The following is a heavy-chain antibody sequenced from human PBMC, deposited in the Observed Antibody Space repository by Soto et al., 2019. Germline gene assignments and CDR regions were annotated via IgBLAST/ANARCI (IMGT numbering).Heavy chain of an antibody. V-gene: IGHV4-34*01. J-gene: IGHJ4*02. Sequence: PSETLSLTCAVYGGSVSGHSWSWIRQPPGKWLEWFGEFNHSGTTSYSPSLDSRVTTSVDTCKNQFSLSRSSVTAADTTFYYCAICYCSDSYCSYFDYWGRGTLVTVSS. CDR2: FNHSGTT. D-gene: IGHD2-15*01. CDR1: GGSVSGHS. CDR3: AICYCSDSYCSYFDY.